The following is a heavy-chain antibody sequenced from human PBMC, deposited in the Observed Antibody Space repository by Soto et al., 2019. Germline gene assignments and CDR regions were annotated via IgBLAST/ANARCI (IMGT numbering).Heavy chain of an antibody. CDR3: ASARLAVLMDWFVH. D-gene: IGHD6-19*01. Sequence: GGSLRLSCAASGFTFSSYAMHWVRQAPGKGLEWVAVISYDGSNKYYADSVKGRFTISRDNSKNTLYLQMSSLRAEDTAVYYCASARLAVLMDWFVHWGQEPLVPISS. V-gene: IGHV3-30-3*01. CDR2: ISYDGSNK. CDR1: GFTFSSYA. J-gene: IGHJ5*02.